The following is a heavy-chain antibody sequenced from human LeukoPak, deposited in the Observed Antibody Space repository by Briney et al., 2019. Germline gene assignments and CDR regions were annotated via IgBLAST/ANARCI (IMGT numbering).Heavy chain of an antibody. CDR2: ISGSGTST. CDR3: AKGAQYDFWSGYTLEYFDV. J-gene: IGHJ4*02. Sequence: GGSLRLSCAASGFSNHAMNWRRQAPGKGLEWVSFISGSGTSTHYADSVKGRFTISRDNSNNTLFLQMNSLRAEDTATYYCAKGAQYDFWSGYTLEYFDVWGKGTLVTVSS. V-gene: IGHV3-23*01. CDR1: GFSNHA. D-gene: IGHD3/OR15-3a*01.